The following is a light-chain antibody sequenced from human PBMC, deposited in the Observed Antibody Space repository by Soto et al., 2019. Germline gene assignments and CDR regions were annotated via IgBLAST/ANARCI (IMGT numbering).Light chain of an antibody. CDR2: DAS. J-gene: IGKJ2*01. CDR1: QSVSSY. Sequence: EIVLTQSPATLSLSPGERATLSCRASQSVSSYLAWYQQKPGQAPRLLIYDASNRATGIPARFSGSGSGTDFTLTISSLEPEDFAVYYYQQRSNWPPGVYTFGQGTKLEIK. V-gene: IGKV3-11*01. CDR3: QQRSNWPPGVYT.